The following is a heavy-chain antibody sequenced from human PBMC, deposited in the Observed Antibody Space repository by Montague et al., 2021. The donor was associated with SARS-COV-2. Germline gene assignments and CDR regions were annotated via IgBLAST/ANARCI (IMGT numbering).Heavy chain of an antibody. CDR2: IYWNGGNS. CDR1: GFTFDDYG. V-gene: IGHV3-20*04. D-gene: IGHD6-19*01. CDR3: ARDHAYSTGSIDY. J-gene: IGHJ4*02. Sequence: SLRLSCAASGFTFDDYGMSWVRQAPGKGLEWASNIYWNGGNSSYADSVKGRFTISRDNAKNSPYLQMNSLRAEDTALYYCARDHAYSTGSIDYWGQGTLVTVSS.